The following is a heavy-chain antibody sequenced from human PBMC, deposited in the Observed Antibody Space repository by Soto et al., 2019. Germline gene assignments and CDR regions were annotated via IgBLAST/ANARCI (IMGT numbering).Heavy chain of an antibody. Sequence: QVQLQQWGAGLLKPSGTLSRTCAVYGGSLSPYYWSWIRQSPEMGLEWIGEISHRGRTNYNPSLRSRVTISVDKSKIQFSLELTSVTAADTALYYCARNFDRVPLRAFDVWGQGAMVIVSS. D-gene: IGHD3-9*01. CDR3: ARNFDRVPLRAFDV. CDR2: ISHRGRT. V-gene: IGHV4-34*02. J-gene: IGHJ3*01. CDR1: GGSLSPYY.